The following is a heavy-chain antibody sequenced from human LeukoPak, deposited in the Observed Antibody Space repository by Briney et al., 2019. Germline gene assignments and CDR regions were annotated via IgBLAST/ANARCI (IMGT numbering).Heavy chain of an antibody. Sequence: ASVKVSCKASGYTFTSYGISWVRQAPGQGLEWMGWISAYNGNTNHAQKLQGRVTMTTDTSTSTAYMELRSLRSDDTAVYYCARGGNSGYLGVALLFDYWGQGTLVTVSS. J-gene: IGHJ4*02. CDR2: ISAYNGNT. CDR3: ARGGNSGYLGVALLFDY. D-gene: IGHD5-12*01. V-gene: IGHV1-18*01. CDR1: GYTFTSYG.